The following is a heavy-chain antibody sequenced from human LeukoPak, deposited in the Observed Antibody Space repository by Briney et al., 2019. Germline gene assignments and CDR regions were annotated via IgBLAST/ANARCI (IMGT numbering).Heavy chain of an antibody. D-gene: IGHD5-18*01. Sequence: GRSLRLSCAAAGFTFSSYGMHWVRQAPGKGLEWVAVISYDGSNKYYADSVKGRFTISRDNSKNTLYLQMNSLRAEDTAVYYCARNQYTAMVTGAFDIWGQGTMVTVSS. V-gene: IGHV3-30*03. CDR2: ISYDGSNK. J-gene: IGHJ3*02. CDR3: ARNQYTAMVTGAFDI. CDR1: GFTFSSYG.